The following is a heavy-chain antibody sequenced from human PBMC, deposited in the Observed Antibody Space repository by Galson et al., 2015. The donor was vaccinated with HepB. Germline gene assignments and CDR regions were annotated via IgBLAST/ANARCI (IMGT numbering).Heavy chain of an antibody. CDR2: IIPIFGTA. Sequence: SVKVSCKASGDTFSSYAISWVRQAPGQGLEWMGGIIPIFGTANYAQKFQGRVTITADESTSTAYMELSSLRSEDTAVYYCARACDNYYDSSGYGLDAFDIWGKGTMVTVSS. D-gene: IGHD3-22*01. J-gene: IGHJ3*02. CDR1: GDTFSSYA. CDR3: ARACDNYYDSSGYGLDAFDI. V-gene: IGHV1-69*13.